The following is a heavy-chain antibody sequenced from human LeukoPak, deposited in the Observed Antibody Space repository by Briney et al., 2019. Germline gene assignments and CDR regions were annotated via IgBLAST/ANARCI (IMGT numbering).Heavy chain of an antibody. CDR2: IIPIFGTA. D-gene: IGHD3-3*01. Sequence: SVKVSCKASGGTFSGYAISWVRQAPGQGLEWMGGIIPIFGTANYAQKFQGRVTITTDESTSTAYMELSSLRSEDTGVYYCARASVLRFLEWFDAFDIWGQGTMVTVSS. CDR3: ARASVLRFLEWFDAFDI. J-gene: IGHJ3*02. CDR1: GGTFSGYA. V-gene: IGHV1-69*05.